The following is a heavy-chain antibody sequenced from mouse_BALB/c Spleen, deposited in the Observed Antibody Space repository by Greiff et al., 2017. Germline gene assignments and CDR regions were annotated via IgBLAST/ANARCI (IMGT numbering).Heavy chain of an antibody. D-gene: IGHD2-14*01. J-gene: IGHJ3*01. CDR3: ARRVRGFAD. V-gene: IGHV1-7*01. CDR2: INPSTGYT. CDR1: GYTFTSYW. Sequence: VQLQQSGAELAKPGASVKMSCKASGYTFTSYWMHWVKQRPGQGLEWIGYINPSTGYTEYNQKFKDKATLTADKSSSTAYMQLSSLTSEDSAVYYCARRVRGFADWGQGTLVTVS.